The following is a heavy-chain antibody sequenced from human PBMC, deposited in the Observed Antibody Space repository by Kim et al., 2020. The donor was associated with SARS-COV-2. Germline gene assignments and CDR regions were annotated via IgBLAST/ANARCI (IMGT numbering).Heavy chain of an antibody. CDR3: VRNIWRKHPYYYGSGTPSEWDYYYGMDV. CDR1: GFTFSNSD. CDR2: VSWNGSRT. V-gene: IGHV3-35*01. Sequence: GGSLRLSCAASGFTFSNSDMNWVHQAPGKGLEWVSGVSWNGSRTHYTDSVKGRFIISRDNSRNTLYLQTNSLRAEDTAVYYCVRNIWRKHPYYYGSGTPSEWDYYYGMDVWGQGTTVTVSS. D-gene: IGHD3-10*01. J-gene: IGHJ6*02.